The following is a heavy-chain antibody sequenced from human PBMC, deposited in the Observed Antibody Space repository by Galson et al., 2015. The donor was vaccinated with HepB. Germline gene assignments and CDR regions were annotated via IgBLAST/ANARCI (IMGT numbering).Heavy chain of an antibody. CDR2: ISSSSSYI. Sequence: SLRLSCAASGFTFSSYSMNWVRQAPGKGLEWVSSISSSSSYIYYADSVKGRFTISRDNAKNSMYLQMNSLRAEYTAVYYCARPVGATRGPFDYWGQGTLVTVSS. J-gene: IGHJ4*02. CDR1: GFTFSSYS. CDR3: ARPVGATRGPFDY. D-gene: IGHD1-26*01. V-gene: IGHV3-21*01.